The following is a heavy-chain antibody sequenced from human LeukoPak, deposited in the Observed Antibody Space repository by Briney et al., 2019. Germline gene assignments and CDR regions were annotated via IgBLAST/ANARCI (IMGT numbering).Heavy chain of an antibody. CDR1: GFTFSSYS. Sequence: GGSLRLSCAASGFTFSSYSMNWVRQAPGKGLEWVSYISSSTGTKYYADSVKGRFTISRDNSKNTLYLQMNSLRAEDTAVYYCAKVLSRYCYYYMDVWGKGTTVTVSS. CDR2: ISSSTGTK. CDR3: AKVLSRYCYYYMDV. J-gene: IGHJ6*03. V-gene: IGHV3-48*01.